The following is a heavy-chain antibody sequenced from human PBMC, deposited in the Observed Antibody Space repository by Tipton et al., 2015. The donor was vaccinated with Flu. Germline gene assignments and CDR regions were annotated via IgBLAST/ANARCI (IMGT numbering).Heavy chain of an antibody. D-gene: IGHD2-15*01. V-gene: IGHV3-53*01. CDR1: GFTVSTNY. Sequence: AVSGFTVSTNYMSWVRQAPGKGLEWVSVIYSIGSTYYADSVKGRFTISRDNSKNTLYLQMNSLRVEDTAVYYCARDTSYCSGGSCDYWGQGTLVTVSS. CDR3: ARDTSYCSGGSCDY. J-gene: IGHJ4*02. CDR2: IYSIGST.